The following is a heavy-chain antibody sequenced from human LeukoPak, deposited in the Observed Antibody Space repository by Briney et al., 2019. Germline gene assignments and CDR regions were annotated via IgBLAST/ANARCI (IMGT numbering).Heavy chain of an antibody. D-gene: IGHD3-16*01. CDR1: GYTFTGYY. V-gene: IGHV1-2*02. J-gene: IGHJ5*02. CDR3: AIVMITFGGVIDP. CDR2: INPNSGRT. Sequence: ASVKVSCKASGYTFTGYYMHWVRQAPGQGLEWMGWINPNSGRTNYAQKFQGRVTMTRDTSISTAYMELSRLRSDDTAVYYCAIVMITFGGVIDPWGQGTLVTVSS.